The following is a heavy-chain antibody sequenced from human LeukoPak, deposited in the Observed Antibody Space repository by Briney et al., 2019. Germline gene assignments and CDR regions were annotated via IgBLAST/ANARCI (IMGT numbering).Heavy chain of an antibody. CDR1: GGSFSGYY. D-gene: IGHD2-2*01. CDR3: ARRQIRMPFDY. V-gene: IGHV4-34*01. Sequence: SETLSLTCAVYGGSFSGYYWSWIRQPPGKGLEWIGETNHSGSTNYNPSPKSRVTISVDTSKNQFPLKLSSVTAAATAVYYCARRQIRMPFDYWGEGTLVTVSS. J-gene: IGHJ4*02. CDR2: TNHSGST.